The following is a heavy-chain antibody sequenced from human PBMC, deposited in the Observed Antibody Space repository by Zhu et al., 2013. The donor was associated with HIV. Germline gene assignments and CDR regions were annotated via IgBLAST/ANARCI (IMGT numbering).Heavy chain of an antibody. D-gene: IGHD2-2*01. CDR2: ISAYNGNT. Sequence: QVQLVQSGTEVKKPGASVKVSCKTSGYTFTNYDINWVRQAPGQGLEWMGGISAYNGNTNYAQKFQGRVTMTTDTSTSTAYMELRSLRSDDTAVYYCARDQSWTKQLLSSSYYGMDVWGQGTTVTVSS. CDR1: GYTFTNYD. J-gene: IGHJ6*02. CDR3: ARDQSWTKQLLSSSYYGMDV. V-gene: IGHV1-18*01.